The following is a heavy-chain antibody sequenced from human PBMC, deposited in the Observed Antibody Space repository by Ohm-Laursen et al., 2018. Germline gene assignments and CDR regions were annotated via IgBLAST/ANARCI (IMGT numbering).Heavy chain of an antibody. V-gene: IGHV3-7*01. J-gene: IGHJ6*02. D-gene: IGHD5-12*01. Sequence: SLRLSCAASGFTFTSYWMNWVRQAPGKGLAWVANIKQDGSEKKYVDSVKGRFTISRDNAKNSLYLQMNSLRAEDTAVYYCAREGGYDSPGNYYGMDVWSQGTTVTVSS. CDR1: GFTFTSYW. CDR2: IKQDGSEK. CDR3: AREGGYDSPGNYYGMDV.